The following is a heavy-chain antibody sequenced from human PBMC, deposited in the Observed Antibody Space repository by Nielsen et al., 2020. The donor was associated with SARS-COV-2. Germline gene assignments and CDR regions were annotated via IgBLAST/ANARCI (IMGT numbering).Heavy chain of an antibody. CDR3: AREDRTNWYGVDY. V-gene: IGHV3-23*01. Sequence: GESLKISCAGSGFTFSAYSMSWVRQAPGKGLEWVSADSGSGVSTYYADSVKGRFTISRANSKNTVSLQMDSLRSEDTAVYYCAREDRTNWYGVDYWGQGTLVTVSS. J-gene: IGHJ4*02. CDR1: GFTFSAYS. D-gene: IGHD6-13*01. CDR2: DSGSGVST.